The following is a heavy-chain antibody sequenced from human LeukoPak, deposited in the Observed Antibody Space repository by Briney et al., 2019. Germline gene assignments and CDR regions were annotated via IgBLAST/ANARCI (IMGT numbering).Heavy chain of an antibody. Sequence: SETLSLTCAVYGGSFSGYYWSWIRQPPGKGLEWIGEINHSGSTNYNPSLKSRVTISVDTSKNQFSLKLSSVTAADTAVYYCARGFLGYCSSTSCYGSGNWLDPWGQGTLVTVSS. CDR1: GGSFSGYY. CDR3: ARGFLGYCSSTSCYGSGNWLDP. D-gene: IGHD2-2*01. J-gene: IGHJ5*02. CDR2: INHSGST. V-gene: IGHV4-34*01.